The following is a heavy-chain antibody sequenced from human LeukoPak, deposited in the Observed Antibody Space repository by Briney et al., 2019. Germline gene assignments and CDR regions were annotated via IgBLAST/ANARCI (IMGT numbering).Heavy chain of an antibody. CDR3: ARGRDPYYYDSSGYYGDY. V-gene: IGHV3-21*01. Sequence: PGGSLRLSCAASGFTFSSYSMNWARQAPGKGLEWVSSISSSSSYIYYADSVKGRFTISRDNAKNSLYLQMNSLRAEDTAVYYCARGRDPYYYDSSGYYGDYWGQGTLVTVSS. J-gene: IGHJ4*02. CDR2: ISSSSSYI. CDR1: GFTFSSYS. D-gene: IGHD3-22*01.